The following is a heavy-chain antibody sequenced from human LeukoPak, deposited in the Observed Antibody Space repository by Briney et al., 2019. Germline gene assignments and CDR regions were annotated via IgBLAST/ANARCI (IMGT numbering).Heavy chain of an antibody. Sequence: PGGSLRLSCAASGFTFSSYEMNWVRQAPGKGLEWVSYISSSGSTIYYADSVKGRFTISRDNAKNSLYLQMNSLRAEDTAVYYCAREGPDLWFGELLRDYYYYYGMDVWGQGTTVTVSS. J-gene: IGHJ6*02. CDR2: ISSSGSTI. D-gene: IGHD3-10*01. CDR3: AREGPDLWFGELLRDYYYYYGMDV. CDR1: GFTFSSYE. V-gene: IGHV3-48*03.